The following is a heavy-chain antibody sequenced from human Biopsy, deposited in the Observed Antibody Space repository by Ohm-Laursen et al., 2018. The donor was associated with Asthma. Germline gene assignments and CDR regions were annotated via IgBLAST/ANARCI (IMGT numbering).Heavy chain of an antibody. Sequence: GASVKVSCKTSGYTFNSAGITWVRQAPGQGLEWMGWISVYNGNTKVAQKLQDRVTMITDTSTSTAYMELRSLRSDDTAVYFCAGTVDYTQYYGIDVWGQGTTVTVS. CDR2: ISVYNGNT. CDR3: AGTVDYTQYYGIDV. D-gene: IGHD4-23*01. J-gene: IGHJ6*02. V-gene: IGHV1-18*01. CDR1: GYTFNSAG.